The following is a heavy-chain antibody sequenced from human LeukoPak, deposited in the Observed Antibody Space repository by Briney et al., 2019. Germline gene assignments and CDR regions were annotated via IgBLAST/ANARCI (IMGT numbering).Heavy chain of an antibody. V-gene: IGHV4-59*08. D-gene: IGHD3-16*01. CDR2: IYYSGST. J-gene: IGHJ5*02. Sequence: PSETLSLTCTVSGGSISSYYWSWIRQPPWKGLEWIGYIYYSGSTNYNPSLKSRVTISVDTSKNQFSLKLSSVTAADTAVYYCAAALGGDWFDPWGQGTLVTVSS. CDR1: GGSISSYY. CDR3: AAALGGDWFDP.